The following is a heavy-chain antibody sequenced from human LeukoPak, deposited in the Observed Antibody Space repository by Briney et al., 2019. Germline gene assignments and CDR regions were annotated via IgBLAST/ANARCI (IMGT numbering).Heavy chain of an antibody. CDR3: ARLSSHYGDYKVDP. Sequence: ASVNVSCKTSGYPFSNYDINWVRQATGQGLEWMGCINPHSGKTGYAQKFQGRVTMTTDTSASTTYLELSSLRSEDTAVYYCARLSSHYGDYKVDPWGQGTLVTVSS. CDR1: GYPFSNYD. V-gene: IGHV1-8*01. CDR2: INPHSGKT. D-gene: IGHD4-17*01. J-gene: IGHJ5*02.